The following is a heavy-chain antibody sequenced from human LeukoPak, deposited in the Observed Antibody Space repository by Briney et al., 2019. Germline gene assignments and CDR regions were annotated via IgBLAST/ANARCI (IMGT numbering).Heavy chain of an antibody. V-gene: IGHV1-69*05. Sequence: SVKVSCKASGGTFSSYAISWVRQAPGQGLEWMGRIIPIFGTANYAQKLRGRVTITTDESTSTAYMELSSLRSEDTAVYYCATKTTVTTSRAEYFQHWGQGTLVTVSS. J-gene: IGHJ1*01. CDR2: IIPIFGTA. CDR1: GGTFSSYA. CDR3: ATKTTVTTSRAEYFQH. D-gene: IGHD4-17*01.